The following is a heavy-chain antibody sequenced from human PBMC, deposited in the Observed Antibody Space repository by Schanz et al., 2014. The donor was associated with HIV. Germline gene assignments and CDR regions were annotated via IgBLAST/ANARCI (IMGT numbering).Heavy chain of an antibody. CDR2: INPNSGGA. D-gene: IGHD5-12*01. Sequence: QVQLVQSGSEVKEPGASVKVSCKASGYTFTGYYLHWVRQAPGQGLEWMGWINPNSGGADSAQKFQGRVTMNRDTSISTAYLELSRLRSDDTAVYYCAREPNYSGFDSWGHGTLVTVSS. J-gene: IGHJ5*01. CDR3: AREPNYSGFDS. V-gene: IGHV1-2*02. CDR1: GYTFTGYY.